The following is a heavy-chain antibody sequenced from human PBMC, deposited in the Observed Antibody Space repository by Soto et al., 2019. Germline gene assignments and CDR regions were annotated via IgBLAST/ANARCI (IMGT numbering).Heavy chain of an antibody. CDR2: ISAGGDGT. CDR1: GFPFGNYA. CDR3: AKEPRLQLAY. D-gene: IGHD1-1*01. V-gene: IGHV3-23*01. Sequence: EVHLLESGGGLAQPGVSLRLSCAASGFPFGNYAMYWVRQAPGKGLEWVSGISAGGDGTYYADSVKGRFTVSRDNSRNTLYLQMNSLRAEDTAIYYCAKEPRLQLAYWGQGTLVTVSS. J-gene: IGHJ4*02.